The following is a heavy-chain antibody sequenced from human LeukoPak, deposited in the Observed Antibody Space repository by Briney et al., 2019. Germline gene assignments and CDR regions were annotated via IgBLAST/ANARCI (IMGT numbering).Heavy chain of an antibody. Sequence: SETLSLTCTVSGASFEHYFWSWIRQPPGRGLEWIGYVYYSGSTDYSPSLKSRLTISADTSKNQFSLKLNSVTAADTSVYYCASHRRSHGSEYWGQGALVTVSS. CDR2: VYYSGST. CDR1: GASFEHYF. D-gene: IGHD3-10*01. CDR3: ASHRRSHGSEY. J-gene: IGHJ4*02. V-gene: IGHV4-59*01.